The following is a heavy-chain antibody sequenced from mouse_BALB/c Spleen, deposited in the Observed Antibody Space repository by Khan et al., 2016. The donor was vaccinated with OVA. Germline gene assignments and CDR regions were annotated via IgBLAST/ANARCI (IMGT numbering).Heavy chain of an antibody. CDR1: GFSLTNYG. V-gene: IGHV2-6-1*01. Sequence: QMQLEESGPGLVAPSQSLSITCTISGFSLTNYGVHWVRPPPGKGLEWLVVIWSDGSTTYNSALKSRLTITKDNSKSQVFLKMNSLQTADTAMYFCARQPYYHYNVMDYWGQGTSVTVSS. CDR2: IWSDGST. D-gene: IGHD2-10*01. J-gene: IGHJ4*01. CDR3: ARQPYYHYNVMDY.